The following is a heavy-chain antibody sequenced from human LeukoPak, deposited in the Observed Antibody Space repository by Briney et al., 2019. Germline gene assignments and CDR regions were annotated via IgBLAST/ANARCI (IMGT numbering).Heavy chain of an antibody. CDR2: IYYSGST. D-gene: IGHD1-1*01. CDR3: ARGGSTGTNLNWVDP. Sequence: SETLSLTCTVSGGSISSYYWSWIRQLPGKGLEWIGYIYYSGSTNYNPSLKSRVTISVDTSKNQFSLKLSSVTAADTAVYYCARGGSTGTNLNWVDPWGQGTLVTVSS. CDR1: GGSISSYY. J-gene: IGHJ5*02. V-gene: IGHV4-59*01.